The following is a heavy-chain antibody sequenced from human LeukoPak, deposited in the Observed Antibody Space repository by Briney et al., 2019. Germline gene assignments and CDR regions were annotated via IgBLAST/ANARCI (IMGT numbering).Heavy chain of an antibody. Sequence: GTSLRLSCAASGFTFHSYAMHWVRQAPGKGLEWVSLISYDGGKKYYADSVEGRFTISRDNSKNTLYLQMNSLRVEDTAVYYCANPSSDYSYYYAMDVWGQGTTVTVSS. V-gene: IGHV3-30-3*01. CDR3: ANPSSDYSYYYAMDV. CDR2: ISYDGGKK. CDR1: GFTFHSYA. J-gene: IGHJ6*02. D-gene: IGHD3-10*01.